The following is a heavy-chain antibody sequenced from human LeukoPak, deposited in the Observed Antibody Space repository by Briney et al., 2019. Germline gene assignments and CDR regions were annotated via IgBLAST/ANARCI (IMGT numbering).Heavy chain of an antibody. CDR1: GYTFTSYY. CDR2: INPSGGST. J-gene: IGHJ4*02. Sequence: ASVKVSCKASGYTFTSYYMHWVRQAPGQGLEWMGIINPSGGSTSYAQKFQGRVTMTRDTSTSAVYMELSRLRSDDTAVYYCARDKSGNSGWYSYFDYWGQGTLVTVSS. D-gene: IGHD6-19*01. CDR3: ARDKSGNSGWYSYFDY. V-gene: IGHV1-46*01.